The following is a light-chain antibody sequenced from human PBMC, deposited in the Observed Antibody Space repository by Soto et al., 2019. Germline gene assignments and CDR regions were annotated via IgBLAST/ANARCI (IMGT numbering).Light chain of an antibody. CDR1: HSVSSD. V-gene: IGKV3-15*01. CDR2: GAS. Sequence: ETVMTQSPATLSVSPGERATLFCRASHSVSSDLAWYQQKPGQAPRLLIYGASTRATGIPARFSGSGSGTEFTLTISSLQSEDFAVYYCQHYNSWPYTFGQGTKLEI. J-gene: IGKJ2*01. CDR3: QHYNSWPYT.